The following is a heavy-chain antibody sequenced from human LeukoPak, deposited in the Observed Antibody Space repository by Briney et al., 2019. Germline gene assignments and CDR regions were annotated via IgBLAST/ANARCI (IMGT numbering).Heavy chain of an antibody. Sequence: SGTLSLTCAVSGGSISSSNWWSWVRQPPGKGLEWIGTIYSSGSTYYNPSLKSRITISVDASKNQFSLKLSSLTATDTAVYYCARQRYCSRVNCTPHFDHWGQGTLVIVSS. V-gene: IGHV4-4*02. D-gene: IGHD2-15*01. CDR3: ARQRYCSRVNCTPHFDH. J-gene: IGHJ4*02. CDR1: GGSISSSNW. CDR2: IYSSGST.